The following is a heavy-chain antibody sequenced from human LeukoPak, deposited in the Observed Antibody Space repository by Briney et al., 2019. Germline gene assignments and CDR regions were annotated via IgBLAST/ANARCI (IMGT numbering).Heavy chain of an antibody. CDR1: GGSISPYF. CDR2: ISYSGST. V-gene: IGHV4-59*12. D-gene: IGHD6-19*01. CDR3: AREPSAVAGYYYYGMDV. Sequence: SETLSLTCTVSGGSISPYFWSWIRQPPGRGLEWIGYISYSGSTNYNPSLKSRVTMSVDTSENQFSLKLSSVTAADTAVYYCAREPSAVAGYYYYGMDVWGQGTTVTVSS. J-gene: IGHJ6*02.